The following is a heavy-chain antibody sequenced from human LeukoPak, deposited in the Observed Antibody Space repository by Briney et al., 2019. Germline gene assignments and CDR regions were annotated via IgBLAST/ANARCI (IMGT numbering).Heavy chain of an antibody. D-gene: IGHD3-22*01. CDR3: ARGRGLATTIFAVVVIIGGDWFDR. Sequence: ASVTVSCKASGYTFTSYDINWVRQAPGQGLEWMGWMNPNSGNTGYAQKLQGRVIMTRNTSTSTAYMELSSLRSEDTAVYYCARGRGLATTIFAVVVIIGGDWFDRWGQGTLVTVSS. V-gene: IGHV1-8*01. CDR1: GYTFTSYD. J-gene: IGHJ5*02. CDR2: MNPNSGNT.